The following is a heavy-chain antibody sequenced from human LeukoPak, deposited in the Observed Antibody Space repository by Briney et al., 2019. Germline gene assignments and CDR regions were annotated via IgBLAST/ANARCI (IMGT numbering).Heavy chain of an antibody. V-gene: IGHV4-59*01. D-gene: IGHD4-17*01. CDR3: ARNYGDYPDY. CDR1: GGSISSYY. J-gene: IGHJ4*02. CDR2: IYYSGST. Sequence: SETLSLTCTVSGGSISSYYWSWIRQPPGKGLEWIGYIYYSGSTNYNPSLKSRVTISVDTSKNQFSPKLSSVTAADTAVYYCARNYGDYPDYWGQGTLVTVSS.